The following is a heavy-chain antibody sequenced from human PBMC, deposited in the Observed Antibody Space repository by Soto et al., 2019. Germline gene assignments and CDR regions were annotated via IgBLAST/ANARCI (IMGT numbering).Heavy chain of an antibody. J-gene: IGHJ4*02. CDR3: ARGKLSDYVWGSYRYHFDY. D-gene: IGHD3-16*02. Sequence: PXGTLCLTCAVYGGSFSGYYWSWIRQPPGKGLEWIGEINHSGSTNYNPSLKSRVTISVDTSKNQFSLKLSSVTAADTAVYYCARGKLSDYVWGSYRYHFDYWGQGTVVTVSS. CDR1: GGSFSGYY. CDR2: INHSGST. V-gene: IGHV4-34*01.